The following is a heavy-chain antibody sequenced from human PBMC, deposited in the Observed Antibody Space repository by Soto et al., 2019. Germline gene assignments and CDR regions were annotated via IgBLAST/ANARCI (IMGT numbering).Heavy chain of an antibody. V-gene: IGHV3-21*01. CDR2: ITTTSTYK. CDR1: GFTFSSYG. CDR3: AREKCSSTSCNHGMDV. D-gene: IGHD2-2*01. Sequence: GGSLRLSCAASGFTFSSYGMHWVRQAPGKGLQWLASITTTSTYKYYADSVKGRFSISRDNAKNSLYLELTNLRSEDTAVYYCAREKCSSTSCNHGMDVWGLGTTVTVSS. J-gene: IGHJ6*02.